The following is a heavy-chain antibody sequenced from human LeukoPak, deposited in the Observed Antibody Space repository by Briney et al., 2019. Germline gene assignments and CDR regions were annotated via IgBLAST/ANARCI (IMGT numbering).Heavy chain of an antibody. Sequence: ASVKVSCKASGYTFISYDINWVRQAAGQGPEWMGWMNPNSGNTGYAQKFQGRVTMTRNTSISTAYMELSGLRSEDTAVYYCARGTRTGEDGTAGTFDCWGQGTLVTVSS. CDR1: GYTFISYD. CDR2: MNPNSGNT. J-gene: IGHJ4*02. V-gene: IGHV1-8*01. D-gene: IGHD5-24*01. CDR3: ARGTRTGEDGTAGTFDC.